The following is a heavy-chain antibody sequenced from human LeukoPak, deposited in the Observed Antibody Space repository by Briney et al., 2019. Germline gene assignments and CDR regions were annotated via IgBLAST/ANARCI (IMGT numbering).Heavy chain of an antibody. CDR3: AATYYDILTGEAFFDY. CDR2: IVVGSGNT. Sequence: GTSVNVSCNASGFTFTIYAMQWVRQARGQRLGWIGWIVVGSGNTNYAQKFQERVTITRDMSTSTDYMELSSLRSEDTAVYYCAATYYDILTGEAFFDYWGQGTLVTVSS. J-gene: IGHJ4*02. CDR1: GFTFTIYA. D-gene: IGHD3-9*01. V-gene: IGHV1-58*02.